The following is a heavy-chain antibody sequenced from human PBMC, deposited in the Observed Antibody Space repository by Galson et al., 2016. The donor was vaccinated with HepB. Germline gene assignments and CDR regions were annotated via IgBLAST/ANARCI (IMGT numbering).Heavy chain of an antibody. V-gene: IGHV3-7*03. CDR2: MKEDGSEK. CDR3: ARDRPDVDPHFDY. J-gene: IGHJ4*02. D-gene: IGHD3-10*02. Sequence: SLRLSCAVSGFTVTDSWMSWVRQASGKGLEWVANMKEDGSEKYYADSVKGRFSISSDGVKNSLSLDMTSLRGEDTAVYYCARDRPDVDPHFDYWGQGALVTVSS. CDR1: GFTVTDSW.